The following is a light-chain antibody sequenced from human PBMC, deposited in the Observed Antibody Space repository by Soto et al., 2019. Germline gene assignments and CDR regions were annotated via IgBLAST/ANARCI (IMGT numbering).Light chain of an antibody. J-gene: IGKJ3*01. Sequence: DIQMTQSPSSLSASVGDRVTITCRASQSVSSYVSWYQQKPGKAPRLLIYDASILQSGVPSSFSRSGSARDFTLNINILQPDDSATYYCQQSYSIPFTFGPGTKVDIK. CDR2: DAS. V-gene: IGKV1-39*01. CDR1: QSVSSY. CDR3: QQSYSIPFT.